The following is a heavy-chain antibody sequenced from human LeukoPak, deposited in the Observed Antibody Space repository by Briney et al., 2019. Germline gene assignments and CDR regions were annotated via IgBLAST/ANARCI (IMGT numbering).Heavy chain of an antibody. CDR1: GGSISRGGYY. CDR3: ARGEWETVLRFDI. Sequence: PSQTLTLTCTVSGGSISRGGYYWSWIRQHPGKGLEWIGYIYYSGSTYYNPSLKSRVTISVDTSKNQFSLKLSSVTAADTAVYYCARGEWETVLRFDIWGQGTPVTVSS. D-gene: IGHD1-26*01. V-gene: IGHV4-31*03. CDR2: IYYSGST. J-gene: IGHJ4*02.